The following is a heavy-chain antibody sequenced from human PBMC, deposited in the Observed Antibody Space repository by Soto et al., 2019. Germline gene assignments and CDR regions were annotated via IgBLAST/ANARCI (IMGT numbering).Heavy chain of an antibody. D-gene: IGHD2-15*01. J-gene: IGHJ6*03. CDR1: GYTFTSYA. CDR3: ARALYCSGGSCPGLNYYYYYYMDV. Sequence: ASVKVSCKASGYTFTSYAMHWVHQAPGQRLEWMGWINAGNGNTKYSQKFQGRVTITRDTSASTAYMELSSLRSEDTAVYYCARALYCSGGSCPGLNYYYYYYMDVWGKGTTVTVSS. V-gene: IGHV1-3*01. CDR2: INAGNGNT.